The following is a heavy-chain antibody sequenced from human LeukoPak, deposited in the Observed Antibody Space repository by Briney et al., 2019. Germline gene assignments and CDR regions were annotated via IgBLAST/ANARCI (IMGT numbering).Heavy chain of an antibody. J-gene: IGHJ3*02. Sequence: GGSLRLSCAASGFTVSSTHMVWVRQAPGKGLEWVSVTYTGGNSYYAGSVKGRFIISRDISKNTLYLQMNSLRAEDSALYYCARGGRGSAAVVAPRSFDIWGQGTMVTVSS. D-gene: IGHD3-22*01. CDR3: ARGGRGSAAVVAPRSFDI. CDR2: TYTGGNS. CDR1: GFTVSSTH. V-gene: IGHV3-53*01.